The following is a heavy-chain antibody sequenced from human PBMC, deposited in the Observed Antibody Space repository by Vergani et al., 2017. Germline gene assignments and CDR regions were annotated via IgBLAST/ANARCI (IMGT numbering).Heavy chain of an antibody. CDR1: GYTFTSYG. V-gene: IGHV1-18*04. J-gene: IGHJ4*02. Sequence: QVQLVQSGAEVKKPGASVKVSCKASGYTFTSYGISWVRQAPGQGLEWMGWISAYNGNTNYAQKFQGRVTMTRDTSISTAYMELSRLRSDDTAVYYCARTTGEGDYEGEIDYWGQGTLVTVSS. CDR2: ISAYNGNT. D-gene: IGHD4-17*01. CDR3: ARTTGEGDYEGEIDY.